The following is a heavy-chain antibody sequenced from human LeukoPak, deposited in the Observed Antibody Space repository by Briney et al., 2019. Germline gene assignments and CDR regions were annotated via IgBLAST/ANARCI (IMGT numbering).Heavy chain of an antibody. CDR1: GASMSSDGYY. CDR3: ASAGHCANGVCRSWFGP. J-gene: IGHJ5*02. V-gene: IGHV4-61*02. CDR2: IYSGGST. D-gene: IGHD2-8*01. Sequence: PSQTLSLTCNVSGASMSSDGYYWNWIRQPAGKGLEWIGRIYSGGSTNYNPSLKSRVTLSVDTSKNRLSLKLSYVTAADTAVYYCASAGHCANGVCRSWFGPWGQGILVTVSS.